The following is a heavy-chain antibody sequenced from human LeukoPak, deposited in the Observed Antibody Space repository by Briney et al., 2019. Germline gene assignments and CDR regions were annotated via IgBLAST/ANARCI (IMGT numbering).Heavy chain of an antibody. J-gene: IGHJ4*02. Sequence: GGSLRLSCAASGFTFSSYAMSWVRQAPGKGLEWISYITSDGNTIYSADSVKGRFTISRDDAKNSLYLQMSSLRAEDTAVYYCSSSPGSYPYPFDYWGQGTLVTVSS. D-gene: IGHD3-10*01. CDR1: GFTFSSYA. CDR3: SSSPGSYPYPFDY. V-gene: IGHV3-48*03. CDR2: ITSDGNTI.